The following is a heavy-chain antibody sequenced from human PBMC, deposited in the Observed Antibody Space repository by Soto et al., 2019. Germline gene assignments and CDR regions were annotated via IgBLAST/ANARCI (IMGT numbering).Heavy chain of an antibody. D-gene: IGHD1-26*01. CDR3: ARGRSLYWYFDL. V-gene: IGHV1-3*01. J-gene: IGHJ2*01. Sequence: ASVKVSCKASGYTFTSYAMHWVRQAPGQRLEWMGWINAGNGNTKYSQNFQGRVTITRDTSASTAYMELSSLRSEDTAVYYCARGRSLYWYFDLWGRATLVTVSS. CDR2: INAGNGNT. CDR1: GYTFTSYA.